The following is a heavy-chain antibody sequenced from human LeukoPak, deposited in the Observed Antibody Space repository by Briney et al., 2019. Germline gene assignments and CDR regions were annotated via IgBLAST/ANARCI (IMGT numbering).Heavy chain of an antibody. Sequence: SETLSLTCTVSGGSISSYYWSWIRQPAGKGLEWIGRIYTSGSTNYNPSLKSRVTISVDTSKNQFSLKLSSVTAADTAVYYCARVKRDFYDYVWGSYRYMLDYWGQGTLVTVSS. V-gene: IGHV4-4*07. CDR3: ARVKRDFYDYVWGSYRYMLDY. CDR1: GGSISSYY. CDR2: IYTSGST. D-gene: IGHD3-16*02. J-gene: IGHJ4*02.